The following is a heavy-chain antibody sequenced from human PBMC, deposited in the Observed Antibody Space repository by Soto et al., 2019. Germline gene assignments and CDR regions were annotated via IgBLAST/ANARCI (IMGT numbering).Heavy chain of an antibody. D-gene: IGHD2-21*02. CDR3: ARDLWGYCGTDCYPLDV. V-gene: IGHV4-59*01. Sequence: SETLSLTCTVSGGSISGYYWSWIRQPPGKGLEWIGYMYNTGSTVYNPSFKSRVTISVDTSKNQFSLKLNSVTAADTAVYYYARDLWGYCGTDCYPLDVWGQGTTVT. J-gene: IGHJ6*02. CDR1: GGSISGYY. CDR2: MYNTGST.